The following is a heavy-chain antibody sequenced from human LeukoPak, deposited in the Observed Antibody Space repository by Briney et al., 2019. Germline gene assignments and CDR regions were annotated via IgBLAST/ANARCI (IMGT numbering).Heavy chain of an antibody. CDR2: INPSGGST. D-gene: IGHD3-10*02. CDR3: ARDGSFNYCDRDDAFDI. V-gene: IGHV1-46*01. Sequence: ASVKVSCKASGYTFTSYYMHWVRQAPGQGLEWMGIINPSGGSTSYAQKFQGRVTMTRDTSTSTVYMELSSLRSEDTAVYYCARDGSFNYCDRDDAFDIWGQGTMVTVSS. CDR1: GYTFTSYY. J-gene: IGHJ3*02.